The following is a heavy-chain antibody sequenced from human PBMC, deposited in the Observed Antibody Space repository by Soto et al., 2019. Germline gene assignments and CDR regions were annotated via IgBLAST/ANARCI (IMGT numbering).Heavy chain of an antibody. Sequence: QVQLVQSGAEVKKPGSSVKVSCKASGGTFSSYAISWVRQAPGQGLEWMGGIIPMFGTADYAQRFQGRVTNTADESMSTAYIELSSLRSYHTAVYYWARHSSATNYYDHDMDVWGQGNTVTVSS. V-gene: IGHV1-69*12. J-gene: IGHJ6*02. D-gene: IGHD6-25*01. CDR3: ARHSSATNYYDHDMDV. CDR2: IIPMFGTA. CDR1: GGTFSSYA.